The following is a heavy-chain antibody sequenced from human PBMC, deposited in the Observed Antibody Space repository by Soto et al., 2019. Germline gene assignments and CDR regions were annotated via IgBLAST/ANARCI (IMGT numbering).Heavy chain of an antibody. D-gene: IGHD6-19*01. CDR2: IIPIFGKA. V-gene: IGHV1-69*13. J-gene: IGHJ5*02. CDR3: ARDHSGVSSGWDNWFDP. Sequence: TSLKASCEACRGGLSCCAMMWVRQSPRQGFEWMGGIIPIFGKANYAQKFQGRVTITADESTSTAYMELSSLRSEDTAVYYCARDHSGVSSGWDNWFDPWGEGTLVTVYS. CDR1: RGGLSCCA.